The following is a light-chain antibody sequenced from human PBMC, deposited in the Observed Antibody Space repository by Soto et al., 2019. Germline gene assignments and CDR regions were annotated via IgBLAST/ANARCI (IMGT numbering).Light chain of an antibody. V-gene: IGKV3-20*01. Sequence: EIVLTQSPGTLSLSPGETATLSCRASQSVSSSYLACYQQKPRQAPRLLIYGASSRATGIPDRFSGSGSGTDFTLTISRLEPEDCAVYYCQQYGSPPACTLGQGTKVYIK. J-gene: IGKJ1*01. CDR1: QSVSSSY. CDR3: QQYGSPPACT. CDR2: GAS.